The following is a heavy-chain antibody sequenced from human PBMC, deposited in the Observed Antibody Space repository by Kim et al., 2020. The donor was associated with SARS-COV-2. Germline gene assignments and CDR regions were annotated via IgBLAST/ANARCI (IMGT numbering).Heavy chain of an antibody. CDR2: ISSSSSYI. D-gene: IGHD5-18*01. CDR1: GFTFSSYS. Sequence: LSLTRAASGFTFSSYSMNWVRQAPGKGLEWVSSISSSSSYIYYADSVKGRFTISRDNAKNSLYLQMNSLRAEDTAVYYCARAQLLVDTAMGAFDYWG. J-gene: IGHJ4*01. V-gene: IGHV3-21*01. CDR3: ARAQLLVDTAMGAFDY.